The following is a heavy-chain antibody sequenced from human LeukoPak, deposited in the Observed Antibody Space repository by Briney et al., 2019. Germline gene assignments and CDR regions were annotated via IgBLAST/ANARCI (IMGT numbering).Heavy chain of an antibody. CDR1: GFTFSSYG. Sequence: GGSLRLSCAASGFTFSSYGMHWVRQAPGKGLEWVAVIWYDGSNKYYADSVKGRFTISRDNSKNTLYLQMNSLRAEDTAVYYCARDLYYYDSSGYFYGMDVWGQGTTVTVSS. V-gene: IGHV3-33*01. J-gene: IGHJ6*02. CDR3: ARDLYYYDSSGYFYGMDV. D-gene: IGHD3-22*01. CDR2: IWYDGSNK.